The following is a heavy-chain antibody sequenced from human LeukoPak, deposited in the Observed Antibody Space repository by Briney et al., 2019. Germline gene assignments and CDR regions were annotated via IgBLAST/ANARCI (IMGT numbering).Heavy chain of an antibody. CDR1: GASVSRTNW. CDR3: ARHGYDFHYYFDY. J-gene: IGHJ4*02. CDR2: IYHDGRA. V-gene: IGHV4-4*02. Sequence: SETLSLTCDVSGASVSRTNWWSWVRQPPGMGLEWLGEIYHDGRANYSPSLESRITISVDKSKNQFSLRLDSVTAADTALYYCARHGYDFHYYFDYWGQGALVTASS. D-gene: IGHD2/OR15-2a*01.